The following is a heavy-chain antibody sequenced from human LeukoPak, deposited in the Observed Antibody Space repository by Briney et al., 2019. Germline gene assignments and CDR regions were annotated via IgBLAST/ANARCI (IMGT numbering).Heavy chain of an antibody. J-gene: IGHJ4*02. CDR3: ARGVWFGESLGSGSDY. CDR2: ISSSSSYI. V-gene: IGHV3-21*01. CDR1: GFTFSSYS. Sequence: PGGSLRLSCAASGFTFSSYSMNWVCQAPGKGLEWVSSISSSSSYIYYADSVKGRFTISRDNAKNSLYLQMNSLRAEDTAVYYCARGVWFGESLGSGSDYWGQGTQVTVSS. D-gene: IGHD3-10*01.